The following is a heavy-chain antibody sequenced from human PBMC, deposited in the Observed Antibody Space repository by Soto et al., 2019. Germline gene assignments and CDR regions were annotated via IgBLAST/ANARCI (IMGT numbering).Heavy chain of an antibody. CDR2: IYYSGST. V-gene: IGHV4-59*01. D-gene: IGHD3-10*01. CDR1: GGSISSYY. CDR3: AREVMVRDTVWFDP. Sequence: SETLSLTCTVSGGSISSYYWSCIRQPPGKGLEWIGYIYYSGSTNYNPSLKSRVTISVDTSKNQFSLKLSSVTAADTAVYYCAREVMVRDTVWFDPWGQGTLVTVSS. J-gene: IGHJ5*02.